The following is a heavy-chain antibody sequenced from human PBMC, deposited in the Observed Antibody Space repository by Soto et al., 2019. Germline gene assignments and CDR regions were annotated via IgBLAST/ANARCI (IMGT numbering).Heavy chain of an antibody. V-gene: IGHV1-69*08. CDR3: ARGLGGRMDD. Sequence: QVQLVQSGAEVKKPGSSVRVSCKASGTIFSSYTISWGRQAPGQGIEWMGRIIPILGETNSAQKFQGRVTLTADKSTNTAYMELNSLRLEDTALYYWARGLGGRMDDWGQGTTVTVSS. CDR2: IIPILGET. J-gene: IGHJ6*02. CDR1: GTIFSSYT. D-gene: IGHD3-16*01.